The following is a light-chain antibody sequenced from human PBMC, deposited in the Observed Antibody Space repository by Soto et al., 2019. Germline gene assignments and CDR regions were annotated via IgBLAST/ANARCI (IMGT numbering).Light chain of an antibody. Sequence: EIVLTQSPGTLSLSPGERATLSCRASQSVSSSYLAWYQQKPGQAPRLLIYGASSSATGIPDRFSGSGSGTDFTLTISRLEPDDFAVYYCQQYGSSPWTFGQGTKVEIK. J-gene: IGKJ1*01. CDR2: GAS. CDR1: QSVSSSY. CDR3: QQYGSSPWT. V-gene: IGKV3-20*01.